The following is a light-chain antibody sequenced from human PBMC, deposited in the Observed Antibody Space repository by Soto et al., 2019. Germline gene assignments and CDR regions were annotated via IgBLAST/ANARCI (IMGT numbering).Light chain of an antibody. CDR3: SSYTSSSTLVV. CDR2: DVS. J-gene: IGLJ2*01. CDR1: SSDVGGYNY. V-gene: IGLV2-14*01. Sequence: QSALTQPASVSGSPGQSITISCTGTSSDVGGYNYVSWYQQHPGKAPKLMIYDVSNRPSGVSNRFSGSKSGNTASLTISGLQAEDDADYYCSSYTSSSTLVVFGGVTKLTVL.